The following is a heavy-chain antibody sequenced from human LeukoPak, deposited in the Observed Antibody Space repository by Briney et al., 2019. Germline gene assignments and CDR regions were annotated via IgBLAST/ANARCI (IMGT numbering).Heavy chain of an antibody. J-gene: IGHJ6*02. V-gene: IGHV3-21*01. Sequence: PGGSLRLSCAASGYTFSGYTMNWVRQAPGKGLEWVSYISSSSSYMYYADSVKGRITISRDNAKKSLYLQMNSLRAEDTAVYYCARERDDYGGWNGMDVWGQGTTVTVSS. D-gene: IGHD4-23*01. CDR1: GYTFSGYT. CDR2: ISSSSSYM. CDR3: ARERDDYGGWNGMDV.